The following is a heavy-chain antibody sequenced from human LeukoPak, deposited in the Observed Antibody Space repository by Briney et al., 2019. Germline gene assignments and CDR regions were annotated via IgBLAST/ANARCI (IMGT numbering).Heavy chain of an antibody. J-gene: IGHJ4*02. CDR2: INGDGSSI. D-gene: IGHD5-18*01. Sequence: GGSLRLSCAGSGFTFRSYWMHWVRQDPGKGLVWVARINGDGSSISYADSVKGRFTISRDNAKNTLYLQMNSLRAEDTAVYYCAKGSGYSYGYFDYWGQGTLVTVSS. CDR3: AKGSGYSYGYFDY. V-gene: IGHV3-74*01. CDR1: GFTFRSYW.